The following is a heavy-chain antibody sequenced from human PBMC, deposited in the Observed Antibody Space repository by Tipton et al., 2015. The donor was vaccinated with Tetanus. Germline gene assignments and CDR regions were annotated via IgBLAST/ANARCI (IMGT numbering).Heavy chain of an antibody. CDR1: GGSISSYY. CDR3: ARGPSPSYYYYYGMDV. V-gene: IGHV4-4*07. Sequence: TLSLTCTVSGGSISSYYWSWIRQPAGKGLEWIGRIYTSGSTNYNPSLKSRVTMSVDTSKNQFSLKLSSVTAADTAVYYCARGPSPSYYYYYGMDVWGQGTTVTVSS. CDR2: IYTSGST. J-gene: IGHJ6*02.